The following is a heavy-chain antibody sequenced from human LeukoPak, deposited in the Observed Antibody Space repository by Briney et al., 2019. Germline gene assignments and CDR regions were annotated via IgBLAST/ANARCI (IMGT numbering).Heavy chain of an antibody. Sequence: GGSLRLSCAASGFTFSSYSMNWVRQAPGKGLEWVSYISSSSSTIYYADSVKGRFTISRDNAKNSLYLQMNSLRAEDTAVYYCARDRSSGWSYNWFDPWGQGTLVTVSS. CDR1: GFTFSSYS. J-gene: IGHJ5*02. V-gene: IGHV3-48*04. D-gene: IGHD6-19*01. CDR3: ARDRSSGWSYNWFDP. CDR2: ISSSSSTI.